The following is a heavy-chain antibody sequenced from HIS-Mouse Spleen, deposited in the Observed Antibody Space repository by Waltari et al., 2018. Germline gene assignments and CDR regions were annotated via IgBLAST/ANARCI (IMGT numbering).Heavy chain of an antibody. D-gene: IGHD6-19*01. CDR2: IYYSGST. CDR1: GGSISSSSYY. J-gene: IGHJ4*02. V-gene: IGHV4-39*07. Sequence: QLQLQESGPGLVTPSETLSLTCTVSGGSISSSSYYWGWLRQPPGKGLEWIGSIYYSGSTYYNPSLKSRVTISVDTSKNQFSLKLSSVTAADTAVYYCAREGYSSGRYEDYWGQGTLVTVSS. CDR3: AREGYSSGRYEDY.